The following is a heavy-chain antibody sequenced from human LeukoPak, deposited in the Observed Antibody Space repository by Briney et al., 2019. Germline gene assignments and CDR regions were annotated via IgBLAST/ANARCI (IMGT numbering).Heavy chain of an antibody. D-gene: IGHD2-15*01. V-gene: IGHV4-34*01. CDR1: GGSFNGYY. Sequence: SETLSLTCAVYGGSFNGYYWSWIRQPPGKGLEWIGEINHSGSTNYNPSLKSRVTISVDTSKNQFSLKLSSVTAADTAVYYCARCRSGGSCFYFDYWGQGTLVTVSS. CDR2: INHSGST. CDR3: ARCRSGGSCFYFDY. J-gene: IGHJ4*02.